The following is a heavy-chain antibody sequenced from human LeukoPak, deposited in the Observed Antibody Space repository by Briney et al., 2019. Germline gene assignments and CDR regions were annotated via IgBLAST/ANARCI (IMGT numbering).Heavy chain of an antibody. CDR3: AREAGTNWIFGEYFPF. CDR2: INADNGNT. D-gene: IGHD1-1*01. J-gene: IGHJ1*01. CDR1: GYTFNSHP. Sequence: ASVKVSCKASGYTFNSHPMHWVRQAPGQRLEWMGWINADNGNTRYSQKLQGRVTITRDTSANTAYMELSGLRSDDTAVYYCAREAGTNWIFGEYFPFWGQGTLVTVSA. V-gene: IGHV1-3*01.